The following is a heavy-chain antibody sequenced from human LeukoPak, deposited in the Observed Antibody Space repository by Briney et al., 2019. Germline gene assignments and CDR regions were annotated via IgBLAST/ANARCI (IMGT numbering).Heavy chain of an antibody. J-gene: IGHJ4*02. Sequence: SETLSLTCTVSGGSFSSYYWNWIRQPPGKGLEWIGYIYYSGSTNYNPSLKSRVTISVDTSKNQFSLKLSSVTAADTAFYYCARHELPGMAVSAGFEYWGQGALVTVSS. CDR1: GGSFSSYY. CDR2: IYYSGST. D-gene: IGHD6-19*01. CDR3: ARHELPGMAVSAGFEY. V-gene: IGHV4-59*08.